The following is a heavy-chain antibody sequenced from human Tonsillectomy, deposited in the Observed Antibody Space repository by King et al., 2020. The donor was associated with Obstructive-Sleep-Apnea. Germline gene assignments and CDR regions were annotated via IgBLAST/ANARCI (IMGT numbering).Heavy chain of an antibody. V-gene: IGHV4-4*07. CDR3: ARGTAIVGATSRAFDI. D-gene: IGHD1-26*01. J-gene: IGHJ3*02. Sequence: LQLQESGPGLVKPSETLSLTCTVSGASISSYCWSWIRQSAGKGLEWIGRMYTSGSTTYNPSLQSRVTMSGDTSKNQFSLNLNSVTAADTAVYYCARGTAIVGATSRAFDIWGQGTKVTVSS. CDR1: GASISSYC. CDR2: MYTSGST.